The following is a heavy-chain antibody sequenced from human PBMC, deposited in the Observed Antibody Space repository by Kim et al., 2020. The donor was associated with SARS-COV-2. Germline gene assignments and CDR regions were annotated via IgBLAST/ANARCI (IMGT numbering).Heavy chain of an antibody. D-gene: IGHD3-10*01. V-gene: IGHV1-69*13. J-gene: IGHJ5*02. Sequence: SVKVSCKASGGTFSSYAISWVRQAPGQGLEWMGGIIPIFGTANYAQKFQGRVTITADESTSTAYMELSSLRSEDTAVYYCARGFTMVRGPGSSYNWFDPWGQGTLVTVSS. CDR3: ARGFTMVRGPGSSYNWFDP. CDR1: GGTFSSYA. CDR2: IIPIFGTA.